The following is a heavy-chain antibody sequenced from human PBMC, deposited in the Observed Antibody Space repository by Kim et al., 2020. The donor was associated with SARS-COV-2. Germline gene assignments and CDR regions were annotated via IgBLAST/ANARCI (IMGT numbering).Heavy chain of an antibody. CDR1: GFTFDDHA. Sequence: GGSLRLSCAASGFTFDDHAMHWVRQAPGKGLEWGSGISWNSGSIGYADSVKGRFTISRDNAKNSLYLQMNSLRAEDTALYYCAKDRAIFGVVTSGWYFDPWGRGPLVTVSS. CDR3: AKDRAIFGVVTSGWYFDP. V-gene: IGHV3-9*01. J-gene: IGHJ2*01. CDR2: ISWNSGSI. D-gene: IGHD3-3*01.